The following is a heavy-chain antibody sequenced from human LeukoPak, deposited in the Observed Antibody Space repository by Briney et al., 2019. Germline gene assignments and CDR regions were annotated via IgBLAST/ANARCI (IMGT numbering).Heavy chain of an antibody. CDR1: GFTFSSYA. J-gene: IGHJ3*02. CDR2: MSYDGSNK. V-gene: IGHV3-30-3*01. CDR3: ARGRGVDYGDYTGDAFDI. Sequence: GGSLRLSCAASGFTFSSYAMHWVRQAPGKGLEWVAVMSYDGSNKYYADSVKGRFTISRDNSKNTLYLQMNSLRAEDTAVYYCARGRGVDYGDYTGDAFDIWGQGTMVTVSS. D-gene: IGHD4-17*01.